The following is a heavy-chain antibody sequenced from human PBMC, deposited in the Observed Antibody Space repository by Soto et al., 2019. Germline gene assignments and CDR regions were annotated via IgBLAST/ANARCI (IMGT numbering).Heavy chain of an antibody. CDR1: GFSFSSYG. CDR2: IWYDGSNK. D-gene: IGHD2-21*01. V-gene: IGHV3-33*01. J-gene: IGHJ4*02. Sequence: QVQLVESGGGVVQPGRSLRLSCAASGFSFSSYGLHWVRQAPGKGLEWVAVIWYDGSNKYYVDSVKGRFTISRDNSKNTLYLQMNSLRAEDTAVYYCAREYCGGDCYFDYWGQGTLVTVSS. CDR3: AREYCGGDCYFDY.